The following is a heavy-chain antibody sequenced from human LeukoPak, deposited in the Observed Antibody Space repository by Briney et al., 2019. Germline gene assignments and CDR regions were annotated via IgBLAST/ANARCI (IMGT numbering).Heavy chain of an antibody. D-gene: IGHD2-2*01. J-gene: IGHJ3*02. CDR3: ARGRKTRTYIVVVPAAHDAFDI. CDR2: INHSGST. CDR1: GGSFSGYY. V-gene: IGHV4-34*01. Sequence: PSETLSLTCAVYGGSFSGYYWSWIRQPPGKGLEWIGEINHSGSTNYNPSLKSRVTISVDTSKNQFSLKLSSVTAADTAVYYCARGRKTRTYIVVVPAAHDAFDIWGQGTMVTVSS.